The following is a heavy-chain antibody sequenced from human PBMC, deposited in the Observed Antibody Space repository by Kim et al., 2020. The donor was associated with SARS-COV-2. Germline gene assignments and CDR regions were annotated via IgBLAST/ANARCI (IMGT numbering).Heavy chain of an antibody. CDR3: VRDDSTGDMYCDF. D-gene: IGHD2-8*02. V-gene: IGHV3-7*01. Sequence: YYVDAVKGRFTIYKDNARNSLYLQMTSLKAEDTAVYYCVRDDSTGDMYCDFGGQGSVVTVSS. J-gene: IGHJ4*02.